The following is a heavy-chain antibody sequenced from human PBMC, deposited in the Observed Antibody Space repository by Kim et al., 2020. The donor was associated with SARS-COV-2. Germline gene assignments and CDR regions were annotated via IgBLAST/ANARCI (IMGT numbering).Heavy chain of an antibody. J-gene: IGHJ2*01. CDR3: ARGGGTSLLWYFDL. CDR2: IYYSGST. CDR1: GGSISSGGYY. D-gene: IGHD2-2*01. V-gene: IGHV4-31*03. Sequence: SETLSLTCTVSGGSISSGGYYWSWIRQHPGKGLEWIGYIYYSGSTYYNPSLKSRVTISVDTSKNQFSLKLSSVTAADTAVYYCARGGGTSLLWYFDLRGRGTLVTVSS.